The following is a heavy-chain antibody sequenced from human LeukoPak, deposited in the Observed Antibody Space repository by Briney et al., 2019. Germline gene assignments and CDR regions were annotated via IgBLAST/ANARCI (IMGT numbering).Heavy chain of an antibody. Sequence: ASVKVSCKASGYTFTSYYMHWVRQAPGQGLEWMGIINPSGGSTSYAQKFQGRVTMTRDTSTSTVYMELSSLRSGDTAVYYCASSYDILTGYYSPSYGMDVWGQGTTVTVSS. CDR3: ASSYDILTGYYSPSYGMDV. CDR1: GYTFTSYY. D-gene: IGHD3-9*01. J-gene: IGHJ6*02. V-gene: IGHV1-46*01. CDR2: INPSGGST.